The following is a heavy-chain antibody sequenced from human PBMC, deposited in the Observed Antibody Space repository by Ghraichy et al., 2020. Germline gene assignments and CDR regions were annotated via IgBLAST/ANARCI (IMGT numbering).Heavy chain of an antibody. V-gene: IGHV4-30-4*01. Sequence: SETLSLTCTVSGGSISSGDYYWSWIRQPPGKGLEWIGYIYYSGSTYYNPSLKSRVTISVDTSKNQFSLKLSSVTAADTAVYYCAREGLMLYEGWFDPWGQGTLVTVSS. J-gene: IGHJ5*02. CDR2: IYYSGST. D-gene: IGHD2-8*01. CDR3: AREGLMLYEGWFDP. CDR1: GGSISSGDYY.